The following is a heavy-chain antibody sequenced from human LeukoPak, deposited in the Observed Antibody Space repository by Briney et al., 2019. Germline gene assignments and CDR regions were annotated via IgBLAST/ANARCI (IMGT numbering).Heavy chain of an antibody. J-gene: IGHJ4*02. D-gene: IGHD1-26*01. CDR1: GGSFSGYY. V-gene: IGHV4-34*01. Sequence: PSETLSLTCAVYGGSFSGYYWSWIRQPPGKGLEWIGEINHSGSTNYNPSLKSRVTISVDTSKNQFSLKLSSVTAADTAVYYCAGESIVGATSAGFDFDYWGQGTLVTVSS. CDR2: INHSGST. CDR3: AGESIVGATSAGFDFDY.